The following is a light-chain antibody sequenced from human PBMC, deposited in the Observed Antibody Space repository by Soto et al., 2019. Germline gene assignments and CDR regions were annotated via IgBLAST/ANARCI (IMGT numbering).Light chain of an antibody. CDR1: QSVTSNF. Sequence: EIVLTQSPGTLSLSPGERATLSCRASQSVTSNFLAWYQQKPGQAPRLLIYGASSRATGIPDRFSGSGSGTDFTLTINRLEAEDFAVYYCQQYGDSPRTFGQGTKLEIK. CDR2: GAS. J-gene: IGKJ2*01. V-gene: IGKV3-20*01. CDR3: QQYGDSPRT.